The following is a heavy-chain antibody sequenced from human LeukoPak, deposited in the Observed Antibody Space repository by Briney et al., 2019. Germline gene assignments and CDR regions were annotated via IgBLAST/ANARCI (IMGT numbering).Heavy chain of an antibody. V-gene: IGHV3-23*01. J-gene: IGHJ6*03. CDR2: ITGSGGGT. D-gene: IGHD6-19*01. Sequence: GGSLRLSCAASGFTFRSFAMSWVRQAPGKGLEWVSTITGSGGGTYYADSVKGRFTFSRDNSQNTLYLQMNSLRAEDTAVYYCAKTRAVAEDYYYYYMDVWGKGTTVTVSS. CDR1: GFTFRSFA. CDR3: AKTRAVAEDYYYYYMDV.